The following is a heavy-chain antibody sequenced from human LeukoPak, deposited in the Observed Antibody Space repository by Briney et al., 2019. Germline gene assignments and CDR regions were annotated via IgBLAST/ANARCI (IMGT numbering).Heavy chain of an antibody. D-gene: IGHD6-13*01. CDR3: VRVEVAATATKPDY. CDR2: INSDGSST. J-gene: IGHJ4*02. CDR1: GFTFSTCW. V-gene: IGHV3-74*01. Sequence: PGGSLRLSCAASGFTFSTCWMHWVRQAPGKGLVWVSRINSDGSSTTYADSVEGRFTTSRDNAKNTLYLQMSSLRVEDTAVYYCVRVEVAATATKPDYWGQGTLVTVSS.